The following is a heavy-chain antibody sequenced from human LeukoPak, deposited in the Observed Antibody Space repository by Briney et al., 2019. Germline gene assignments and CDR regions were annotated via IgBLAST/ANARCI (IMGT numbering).Heavy chain of an antibody. V-gene: IGHV4-34*01. CDR3: ARRPLRGYCSSTSCYKASHYYYYYGIDV. D-gene: IGHD2-2*02. J-gene: IGHJ6*02. CDR1: GGSFSGYY. CDR2: ISHSGST. Sequence: PSETLSLTCAVYGGSFSGYYWSWIRQPPGKGLEWIGEISHSGSTNYNPSLKSRVTISVDTSKNQFSLKLSSVTAADTAVYYCARRPLRGYCSSTSCYKASHYYYYYGIDVWGQGTTVTVSS.